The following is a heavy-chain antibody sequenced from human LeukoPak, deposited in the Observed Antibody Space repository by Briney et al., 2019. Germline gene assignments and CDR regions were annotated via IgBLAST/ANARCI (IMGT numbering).Heavy chain of an antibody. Sequence: GGSLRLSCAASGFTFTNYAMHWVRQAPGKGLEWVSSISSSSSYIYYADSVKGRFTISRDNAKNSLYLQMNSLRAEDTAVYYCARDSLYDYYMDVWGKGTTVTVSS. CDR3: ARDSLYDYYMDV. CDR1: GFTFTNYA. J-gene: IGHJ6*03. V-gene: IGHV3-21*01. CDR2: ISSSSSYI.